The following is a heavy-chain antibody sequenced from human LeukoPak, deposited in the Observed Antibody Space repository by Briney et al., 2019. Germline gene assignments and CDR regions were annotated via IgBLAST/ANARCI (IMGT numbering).Heavy chain of an antibody. Sequence: VASVNVSCKAPGYPLTTYYMHWVRQAPGQGLEWVGIINPSGGSTDYAQKFQGRVTMTRDTSTSTVYMELSSLRSEDTAVYYCARESMIARERKFDFWGQGTLVTVSS. CDR1: GYPLTTYY. CDR3: ARESMIARERKFDF. V-gene: IGHV1-46*01. CDR2: INPSGGST. D-gene: IGHD3-16*01. J-gene: IGHJ4*02.